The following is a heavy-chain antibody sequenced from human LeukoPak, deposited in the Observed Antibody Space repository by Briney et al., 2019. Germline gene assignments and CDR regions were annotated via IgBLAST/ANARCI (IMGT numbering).Heavy chain of an antibody. V-gene: IGHV3-33*06. Sequence: GGSLRLSCAASGFTFSSYDMHWVRQAPGKGLEGVGVIWYDGSNKYYADSVKGRFTISRDNSKNTLYLQMNSLRAEDTAVYYCAKTTNHFGDHPPDYWGQGTLVTVSS. D-gene: IGHD3-10*01. CDR2: IWYDGSNK. J-gene: IGHJ4*02. CDR3: AKTTNHFGDHPPDY. CDR1: GFTFSSYD.